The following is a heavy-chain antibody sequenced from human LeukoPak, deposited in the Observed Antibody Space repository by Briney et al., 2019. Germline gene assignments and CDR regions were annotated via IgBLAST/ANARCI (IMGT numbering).Heavy chain of an antibody. Sequence: GWSLRLSCPASGFTFSTYWMHWVRQAPGKGLVWVSRVNTDGSSTIYADFVKGRFTISRDKAKNTLYLQMNSLRAGDTAVYSCARDGRYGNFDFWGQGTLVTVSS. V-gene: IGHV3-74*01. CDR2: VNTDGSST. CDR3: ARDGRYGNFDF. CDR1: GFTFSTYW. J-gene: IGHJ4*02. D-gene: IGHD5-24*01.